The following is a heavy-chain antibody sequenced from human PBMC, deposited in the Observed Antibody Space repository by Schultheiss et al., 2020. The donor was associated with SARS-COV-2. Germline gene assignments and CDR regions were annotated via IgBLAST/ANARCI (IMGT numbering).Heavy chain of an antibody. V-gene: IGHV4-4*02. J-gene: IGHJ4*02. CDR2: VYNGGST. CDR3: ASDYWNDGVRFDY. D-gene: IGHD1-1*01. Sequence: SETLSLTCAVSGGSISSSNWWSWVRQPPGKGLEWIGFVYNGGSTSYNPSLKSRVTISLDRSKNQFSLKVNSVSAADTAVYFCASDYWNDGVRFDYWGQGVLVTVSS. CDR1: GGSISSSNW.